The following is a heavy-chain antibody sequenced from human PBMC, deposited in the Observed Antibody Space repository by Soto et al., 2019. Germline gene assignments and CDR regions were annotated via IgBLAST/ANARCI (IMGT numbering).Heavy chain of an antibody. V-gene: IGHV4-39*01. Sequence: PSETLSLTSTVSGGSISSSSYYWGWIRQPPGKGLEWIGSIYYSGSTYYNPSLKSRVTISVDTTKNQFSLKLSSVTAADTAVYYCASTGSGSFLYYSYGMDVWGQGTRVTLSS. CDR1: GGSISSSSYY. D-gene: IGHD3-10*01. CDR2: IYYSGST. CDR3: ASTGSGSFLYYSYGMDV. J-gene: IGHJ6*02.